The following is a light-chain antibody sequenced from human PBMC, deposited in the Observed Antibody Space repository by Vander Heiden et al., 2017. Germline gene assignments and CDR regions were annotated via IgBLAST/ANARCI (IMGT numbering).Light chain of an antibody. J-gene: IGKJ2*01. CDR2: WAS. CDR1: QSVLYSSNNKNY. V-gene: IGKV4-1*01. CDR3: QQYYSTPYT. Sequence: DIVMTQSPVSLSVSLGESATINCKSSQSVLYSSNNKNYLAWYQQKPGQPPKLLIYWASTRESGVPDRFSGSGSGTDFTLTISSLQAEDVAVYYCQQYYSTPYTFGQGTKLEIK.